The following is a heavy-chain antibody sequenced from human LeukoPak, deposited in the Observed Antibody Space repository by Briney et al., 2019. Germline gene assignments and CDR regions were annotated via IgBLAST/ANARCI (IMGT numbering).Heavy chain of an antibody. CDR2: IRYDGSNK. J-gene: IGHJ4*02. CDR3: AKDLRRDIVVVPAATPPDY. D-gene: IGHD2-2*01. CDR1: GFTFSSYG. V-gene: IGHV3-30*02. Sequence: GGSLRLSCAASGFTFSSYGMHWVRQAPGKGLEWVAFIRYDGSNKYYADSVKGRFTISRDNSKNTLYLQMNSLRAEDTAVYYCAKDLRRDIVVVPAATPPDYWGQGTLVTVSS.